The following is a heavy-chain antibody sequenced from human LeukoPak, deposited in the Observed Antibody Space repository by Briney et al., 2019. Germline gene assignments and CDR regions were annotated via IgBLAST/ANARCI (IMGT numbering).Heavy chain of an antibody. J-gene: IGHJ6*03. CDR1: GGSFRGYY. Sequence: NPSETLSLTCAVYGGSFRGYYWSWLRQPPGKGLEWIGEINHSGSTNYNPSLKSRVTISVDTSKNQFSLKLSSVTAADTAVYYCARGNPVWDLEWLLFDYYYMDVWGKGTTVTVSS. CDR2: INHSGST. D-gene: IGHD3-3*01. V-gene: IGHV4-34*01. CDR3: ARGNPVWDLEWLLFDYYYMDV.